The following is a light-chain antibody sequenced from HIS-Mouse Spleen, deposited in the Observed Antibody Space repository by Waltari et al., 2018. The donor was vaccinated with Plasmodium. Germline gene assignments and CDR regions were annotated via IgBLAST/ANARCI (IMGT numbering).Light chain of an antibody. CDR1: QSISSW. J-gene: IGKJ1*01. Sequence: DIQMTQSPSTLSASVGYRVTITCRASQSISSWLAWYQQKPGKAPKLLIYKASSLESGVPSRFSGSGSGTEFTLTISSLQPDDFATYYCQQYNSYQFGQGTKVEIK. CDR3: QQYNSYQ. CDR2: KAS. V-gene: IGKV1-5*03.